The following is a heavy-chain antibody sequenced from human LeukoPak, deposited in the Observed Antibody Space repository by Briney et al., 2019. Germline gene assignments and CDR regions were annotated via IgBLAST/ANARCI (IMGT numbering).Heavy chain of an antibody. CDR1: GFTFSRYW. CDR2: INQDGSEK. V-gene: IGHV3-7*03. D-gene: IGHD1-26*01. J-gene: IGHJ6*03. Sequence: GGSLRLSCAVSGFTFSRYWMSWVRQAPGKGLAGVAHINQDGSEKYYVDSVKGRFTISRDNAKNSLYLQMNSLRAEDTAVYYCARGADGSYYRYYYYYMDVWGKGTTVTISS. CDR3: ARGADGSYYRYYYYYMDV.